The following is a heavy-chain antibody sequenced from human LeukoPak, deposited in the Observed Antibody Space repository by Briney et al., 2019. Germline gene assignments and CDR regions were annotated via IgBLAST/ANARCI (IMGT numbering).Heavy chain of an antibody. D-gene: IGHD3-10*01. Sequence: TSETLSLTCTVSGGSINIYYWSWIRQPAGKGLEWIGRIYTSGSTNYNPSLKTRVTISVDTSKNQFSLKLSSVTAADTAVYYCASITMVREGHWGQGTLVTVSS. CDR2: IYTSGST. CDR3: ASITMVREGH. J-gene: IGHJ4*02. V-gene: IGHV4-4*07. CDR1: GGSINIYY.